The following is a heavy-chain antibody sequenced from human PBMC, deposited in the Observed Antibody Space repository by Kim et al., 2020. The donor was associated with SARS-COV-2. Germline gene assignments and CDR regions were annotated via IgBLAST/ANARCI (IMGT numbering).Heavy chain of an antibody. D-gene: IGHD4-17*01. V-gene: IGHV4-34*01. J-gene: IGHJ6*02. CDR3: ARGDYGGNHYGMDV. Sequence: NPSRTSRVTISVETSKNQFSLKLSSVTAADTAVYYCARGDYGGNHYGMDVWGQGTTVTVSS.